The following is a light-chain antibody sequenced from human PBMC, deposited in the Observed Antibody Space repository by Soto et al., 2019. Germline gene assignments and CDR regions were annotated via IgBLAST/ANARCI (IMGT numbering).Light chain of an antibody. Sequence: DIVLTQSPGRLSLSPGERVTLSCRASQSVSNRYLAWYQHRPGQAPRLLIRGTSSRASGVPDRFSASGAGTDFILTISRVEPEDFAIYYCQQYGSSITFGGGTKVEIK. V-gene: IGKV3-20*01. CDR3: QQYGSSIT. CDR1: QSVSNRY. J-gene: IGKJ4*01. CDR2: GTS.